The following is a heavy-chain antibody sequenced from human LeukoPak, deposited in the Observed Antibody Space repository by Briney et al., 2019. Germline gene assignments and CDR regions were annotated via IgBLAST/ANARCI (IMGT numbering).Heavy chain of an antibody. Sequence: SETLSLTCTGSGGSISSGNYYWSWIRQPAGKGLEWIGSIFTSGSTNYNPSLKTRVTISVDTSKNKFSLNLSSVTAADTAVYYCARGHFPDSSGYYYYDYWGQGTLVTVSS. D-gene: IGHD3-22*01. J-gene: IGHJ4*02. CDR3: ARGHFPDSSGYYYYDY. CDR2: IFTSGST. V-gene: IGHV4-61*02. CDR1: GGSISSGNYY.